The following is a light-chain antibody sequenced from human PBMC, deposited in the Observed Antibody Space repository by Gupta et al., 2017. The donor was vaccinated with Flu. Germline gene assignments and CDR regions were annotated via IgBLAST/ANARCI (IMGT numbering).Light chain of an antibody. CDR1: HSIRIY. CDR2: AAS. CDR3: QQSYSNPRT. J-gene: IGKJ4*01. Sequence: EMKMTPSPSSLSASVGDRVTITCRASHSIRIYLNWYQQKPGKAPKLLIYAASSLQSGVPSRFSGSGSGTDFTLTISRLQPEDFATYYCQQSYSNPRTFGGGTKVEIK. V-gene: IGKV1-39*01.